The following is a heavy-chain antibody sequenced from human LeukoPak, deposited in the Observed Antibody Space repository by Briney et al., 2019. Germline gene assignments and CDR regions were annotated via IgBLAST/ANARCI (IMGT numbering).Heavy chain of an antibody. V-gene: IGHV3-30*19. CDR2: ISYDGSNK. D-gene: IGHD5-12*01. J-gene: IGHJ4*02. Sequence: GGSLRLSCAASGFTFSSYGMHWVRQAPGKGLEWVAVISYDGSNKYYADSVKGRFTISRDNSKNTLYLQMNSLRAEDTAVYYCARSRSIRLSFDYWGQGTLVTVSS. CDR1: GFTFSSYG. CDR3: ARSRSIRLSFDY.